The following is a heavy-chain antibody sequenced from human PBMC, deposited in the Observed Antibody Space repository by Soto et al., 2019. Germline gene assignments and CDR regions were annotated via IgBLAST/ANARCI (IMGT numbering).Heavy chain of an antibody. J-gene: IGHJ6*02. CDR1: GYTFTSYG. Sequence: ASVKVSCKASGYTFTSYGISWVRQAPGQGREWMGWISAYNGNTNYAQKLQGRVTMTTDTSTSTAYMELRSLRSDGTAVYYCARANYDILTGYPHYYGMDVWGQGTTVTVSS. D-gene: IGHD3-9*01. V-gene: IGHV1-18*01. CDR2: ISAYNGNT. CDR3: ARANYDILTGYPHYYGMDV.